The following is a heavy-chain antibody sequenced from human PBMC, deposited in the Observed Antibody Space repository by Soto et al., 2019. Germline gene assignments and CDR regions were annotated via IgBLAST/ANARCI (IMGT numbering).Heavy chain of an antibody. V-gene: IGHV3-23*01. Sequence: GGSLRLSCAASGFTFNNYAMTWVRQAPGRGLEWVSTISGSATYYADSVKGRFNISRDNSKNTLLLQMNSLRADDTAVYYCTKRVLNGVFWGSFGPWGQGTLVTVSS. CDR3: TKRVLNGVFWGSFGP. D-gene: IGHD7-27*01. J-gene: IGHJ5*02. CDR1: GFTFNNYA. CDR2: ISGSAT.